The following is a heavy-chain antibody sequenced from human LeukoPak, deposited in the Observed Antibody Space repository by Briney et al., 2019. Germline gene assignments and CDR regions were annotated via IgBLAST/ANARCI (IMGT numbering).Heavy chain of an antibody. J-gene: IGHJ1*01. Sequence: ASVKVFCKASGYTFTGNYIHWVGQAPGQGLEWIGWINPNSGGTNYAQKFQGRGTMTRDTSIGTAYMELNRLRSDDTAVYYCARGSYDSSDFQYFHHWGQGTLVTVSS. CDR2: INPNSGGT. D-gene: IGHD3-22*01. CDR3: ARGSYDSSDFQYFHH. V-gene: IGHV1-2*02. CDR1: GYTFTGNY.